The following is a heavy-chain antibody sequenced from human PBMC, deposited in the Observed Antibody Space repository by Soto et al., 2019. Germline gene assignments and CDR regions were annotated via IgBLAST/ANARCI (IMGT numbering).Heavy chain of an antibody. CDR2: ISGSGGST. V-gene: IGHV3-23*01. CDR3: AKGTGDYGDYGAVCYFDY. CDR1: GFTFSSYA. J-gene: IGHJ4*02. D-gene: IGHD4-17*01. Sequence: PGGSLRLSCAASGFTFSSYAMSWVRQAPGKGLEWVSAISGSGGSTYYADSVKGRFTISRDNSKNTLYLQMNSLRAEDTAVYYCAKGTGDYGDYGAVCYFDYWGQGTLVTVSS.